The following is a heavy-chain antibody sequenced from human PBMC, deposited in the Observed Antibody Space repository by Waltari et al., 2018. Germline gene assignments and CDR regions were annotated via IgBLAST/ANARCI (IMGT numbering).Heavy chain of an antibody. V-gene: IGHV4-59*11. CDR1: GGSISSHY. J-gene: IGHJ4*02. D-gene: IGHD1-26*01. CDR3: ARERELEYLDY. CDR2: IYYSGST. Sequence: QVQLQESGPGLVKPSETLSITCTVSGGSISSHYWSWIRQPPGKGLEWIGYIYYSGSTNYNPSLKSRVTISVDTSKNQFSLKLSSVTAADTAVYYCARERELEYLDYWGQGTLVTVSS.